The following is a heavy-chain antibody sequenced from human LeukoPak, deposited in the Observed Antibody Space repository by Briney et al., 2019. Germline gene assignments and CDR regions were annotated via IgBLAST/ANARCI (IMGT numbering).Heavy chain of an antibody. CDR1: GYSISSGYY. CDR2: VVHSGTT. V-gene: IGHV4-38-2*02. Sequence: SETLSLTCTVSGYSISSGYYWGWIRQPPGKGLEWIGSVVHSGTTYYNPSLKSRLTISVDTSKNQFSLKLSSVTAADTAVYYCARRVDAFDIWGQGTMVTVSS. J-gene: IGHJ3*02. CDR3: ARRVDAFDI.